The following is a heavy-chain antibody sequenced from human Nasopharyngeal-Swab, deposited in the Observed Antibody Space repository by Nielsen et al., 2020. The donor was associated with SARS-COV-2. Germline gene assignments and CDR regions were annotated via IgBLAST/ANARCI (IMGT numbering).Heavy chain of an antibody. CDR3: AREGELGGSWYFDL. CDR2: IYYSGST. CDR1: GGSISSSSYY. Sequence: SETLSLTCTVSGGSISSSSYYWGWIRQPPGKGLEWIGSIYYSGSTYYNPSLKSRVTISVDTSKNQFSLKLSSVTAADTAVYYCAREGELGGSWYFDLWGRGTLVTVSS. J-gene: IGHJ2*01. D-gene: IGHD1-26*01. V-gene: IGHV4-39*02.